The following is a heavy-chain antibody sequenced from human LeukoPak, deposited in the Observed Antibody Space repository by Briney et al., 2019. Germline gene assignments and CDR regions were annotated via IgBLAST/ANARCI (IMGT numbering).Heavy chain of an antibody. CDR3: ARRFMNYLDY. J-gene: IGHJ4*02. V-gene: IGHV1-18*01. D-gene: IGHD3-16*01. CDR2: INVNNGNT. Sequence: ASVKVSCKASGYTFTHYGISWVRQAPGQGLEWMGWINVNNGNTHYAQKFQGRVTMTTDTSTSTAYMELRSLRSDDTAVYYCARRFMNYLDYWGQGTLVTVSS. CDR1: GYTFTHYG.